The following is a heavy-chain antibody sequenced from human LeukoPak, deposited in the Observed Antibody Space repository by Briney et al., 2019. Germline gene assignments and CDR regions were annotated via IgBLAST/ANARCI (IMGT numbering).Heavy chain of an antibody. CDR2: IGSSGLYI. J-gene: IGHJ3*02. CDR1: GLTFSGYC. D-gene: IGHD6-6*01. V-gene: IGHV3-21*01. CDR3: ARGLEYRSTDTLDI. Sequence: GGSLRLSCAASGLTFSGYCVNWVRQAPGKGLEGVSSIGSSGLYIYYADSLKGRFPISKDTAKNSLYLQMSSLRADDTALYYCARGLEYRSTDTLDIWGHGTMVTVSS.